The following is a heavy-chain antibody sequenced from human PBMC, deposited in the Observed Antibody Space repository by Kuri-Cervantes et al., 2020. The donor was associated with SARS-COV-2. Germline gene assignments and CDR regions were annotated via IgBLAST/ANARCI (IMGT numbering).Heavy chain of an antibody. CDR3: ARRAKYYYDSSGYYVLDY. D-gene: IGHD3-22*01. J-gene: IGHJ4*02. Sequence: SETLSLTCTVSGGSISSSSYYWGWIRQPPGKGLEWIGCIYYSGSTYYNPSLKSRVTISVDTSKNQFSLKLSSVTAADTAVYYCARRAKYYYDSSGYYVLDYWGQGTLVTVSS. CDR2: IYYSGST. V-gene: IGHV4-39*01. CDR1: GGSISSSSYY.